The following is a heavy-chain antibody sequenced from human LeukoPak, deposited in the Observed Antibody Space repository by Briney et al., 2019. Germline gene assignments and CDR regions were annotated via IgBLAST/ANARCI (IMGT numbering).Heavy chain of an antibody. D-gene: IGHD5-18*01. CDR2: IYSGGST. Sequence: GGSLRLSCAASGFTVSSDYMSWVRQAPGKGLEWVSVIYSGGSTYYADSVKDRFTISRDNSKNTLYLQMNSLRAEDTAVYYCAREGNSPFDYWGQGTLVTVSS. CDR3: AREGNSPFDY. J-gene: IGHJ4*02. CDR1: GFTVSSDY. V-gene: IGHV3-66*01.